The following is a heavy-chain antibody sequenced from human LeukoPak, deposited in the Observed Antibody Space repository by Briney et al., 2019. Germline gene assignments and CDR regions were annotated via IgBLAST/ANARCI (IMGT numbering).Heavy chain of an antibody. CDR3: ASSGEVRPFPY. J-gene: IGHJ4*02. V-gene: IGHV3-21*01. Sequence: PGGSLRLSCAASGFTFTSYWMNWVRQAPGKGLEWVSSISSSSSYIYYADSVKGRFTISRDNAKNSLYLQMNSLRAEDTAVYYCASSGEVRPFPYWGQGTLVTVSS. D-gene: IGHD3-10*01. CDR1: GFTFTSYW. CDR2: ISSSSSYI.